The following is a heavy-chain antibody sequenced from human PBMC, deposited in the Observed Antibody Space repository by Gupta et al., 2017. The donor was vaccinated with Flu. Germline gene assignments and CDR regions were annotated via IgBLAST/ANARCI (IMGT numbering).Heavy chain of an antibody. CDR2: IKQDGSEK. J-gene: IGHJ4*02. D-gene: IGHD1-26*01. CDR1: GFSLSSYW. Sequence: EVQLVESGGGLVQPGGSLRLSWAASGFSLSSYWMSWVRQAPGKGLEWVANIKQDGSEKYYGDSVKGRFTISRDNAKNSQYLQMNNLRAEDTALYYCARDSGNFYIDYWGQGTLVTVSS. V-gene: IGHV3-7*01. CDR3: ARDSGNFYIDY.